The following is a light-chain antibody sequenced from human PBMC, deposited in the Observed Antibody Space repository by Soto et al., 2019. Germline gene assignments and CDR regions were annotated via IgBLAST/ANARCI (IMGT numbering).Light chain of an antibody. CDR1: QSISPW. Sequence: IQMTQSPSTLSASVGDRVTITCRASQSISPWLAWYQQIPGKAPKVLIYKTSTLQSGVPSRFSGSGSGTEFTLTISSLQPDDFAIYYCQQYKTYSRTFGQGTKVEI. CDR2: KTS. J-gene: IGKJ1*01. V-gene: IGKV1-5*03. CDR3: QQYKTYSRT.